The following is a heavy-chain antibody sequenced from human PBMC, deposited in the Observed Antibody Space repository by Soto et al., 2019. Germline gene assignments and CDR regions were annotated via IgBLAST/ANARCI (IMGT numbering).Heavy chain of an antibody. CDR2: ISYDGSNK. Sequence: QVQLVESGGGVVQPGRSLRLSCAASGFTFSSYGMHWVRQAPGKGLEWVAVISYDGSNKYYADSVKGRFTISRDNSKNTLYLQMNSLRAEDTAVYYCAKDRHEVAAADTPIYYYYYGMDVWGQGTTVTVSS. CDR1: GFTFSSYG. CDR3: AKDRHEVAAADTPIYYYYYGMDV. J-gene: IGHJ6*02. V-gene: IGHV3-30*18. D-gene: IGHD6-13*01.